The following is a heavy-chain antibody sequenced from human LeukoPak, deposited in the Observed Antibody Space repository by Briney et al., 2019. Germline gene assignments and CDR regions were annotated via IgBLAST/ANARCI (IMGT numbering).Heavy chain of an antibody. CDR1: GDSVSSNSAA. CDR3: ARTKGHLDL. J-gene: IGHJ2*01. D-gene: IGHD2-8*01. Sequence: SQTLSLTCAISGDSVSSNSAAWNWITQFPSRGLEWLGRTYYRSRWYEEYAQSVKSRITIDPDTSKNQFSLQLNSVTPEDAAVYYCARTKGHLDLWGRGTLVTVSS. V-gene: IGHV6-1*01. CDR2: TYYRSRWYE.